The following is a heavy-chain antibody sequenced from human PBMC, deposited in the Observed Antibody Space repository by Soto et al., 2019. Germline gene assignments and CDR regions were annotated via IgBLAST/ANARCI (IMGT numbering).Heavy chain of an antibody. CDR1: GGSISGSY. Sequence: SETLSLTCSVPGGSISGSYWSWIRQSPGKGLEWLGYVYYTGSTYYNSSLKSRVTISVDTSKNQFSLELSSVTAADTAVYYCARAPPYYYDSSGYTYYFDYWGQGTLVTVSS. J-gene: IGHJ4*02. CDR2: VYYTGST. CDR3: ARAPPYYYDSSGYTYYFDY. V-gene: IGHV4-59*12. D-gene: IGHD3-22*01.